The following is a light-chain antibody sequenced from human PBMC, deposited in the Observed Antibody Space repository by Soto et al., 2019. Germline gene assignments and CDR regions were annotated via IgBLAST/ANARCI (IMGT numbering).Light chain of an antibody. J-gene: IGKJ5*01. CDR3: QQYNNWLIT. V-gene: IGKV3-15*01. Sequence: EIVMTQSPATLSVSPGERATLSCRASQSVSSNLAWYQQKPGQAPRLLIYGASTRATGIPARFSGSGSGTVFTLTSSSLQSEDFEVYYCQQYNNWLITFGQGKRLEIK. CDR2: GAS. CDR1: QSVSSN.